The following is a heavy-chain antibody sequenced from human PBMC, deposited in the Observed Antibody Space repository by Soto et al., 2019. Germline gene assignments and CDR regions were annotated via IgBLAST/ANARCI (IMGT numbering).Heavy chain of an antibody. V-gene: IGHV3-23*01. J-gene: IGHJ4*02. CDR2: ISGSGCST. D-gene: IGHD6-19*01. CDR3: ARRSSGWYFDY. CDR1: GFTFSSYA. Sequence: EVQLLESGGGLVQPGGSLRLSCAASGFTFSSYAMNWVRQAPGKGLEWVSVISGSGCSTYYADSVKGRFTISRDNSKNTLYLQMNSLRAYDTAVYYCARRSSGWYFDYWGQGALVTVSS.